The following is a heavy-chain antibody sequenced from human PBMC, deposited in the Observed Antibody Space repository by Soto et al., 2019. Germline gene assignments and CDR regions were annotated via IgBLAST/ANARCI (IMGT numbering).Heavy chain of an antibody. D-gene: IGHD2-2*01. CDR2: IIPILGIA. V-gene: IGHV1-69*04. CDR1: VRTFSSYT. Sequence: SVKVSCKASVRTFSSYTISWVRQAPGQGLEWMGRIIPILGIANYAQKFQGRVTITADKSTSTAYMELSSLRSEDTAVYYCARESCSSTSCPHYYYYMDVWGKGTTVTVS. CDR3: ARESCSSTSCPHYYYYMDV. J-gene: IGHJ6*03.